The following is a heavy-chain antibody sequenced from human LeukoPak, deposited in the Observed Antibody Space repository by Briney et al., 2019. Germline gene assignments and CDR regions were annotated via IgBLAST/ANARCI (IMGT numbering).Heavy chain of an antibody. Sequence: GGSLRLSCVASGFTLSNYWMHWVRQAPGKGLVWVSRISIDGSDTSYADPVKGRFTISRDNPRNTLYLQMNSLRAEDTAIYYCAKVVQYTASTGTGLDYWGQGTLVTVSS. V-gene: IGHV3-74*01. J-gene: IGHJ4*02. CDR1: GFTLSNYW. CDR3: AKVVQYTASTGTGLDY. CDR2: ISIDGSDT. D-gene: IGHD6-13*01.